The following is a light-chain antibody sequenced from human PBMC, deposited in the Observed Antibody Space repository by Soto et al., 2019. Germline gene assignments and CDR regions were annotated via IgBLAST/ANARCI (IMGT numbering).Light chain of an antibody. CDR1: NSDVTVYNY. J-gene: IGLJ1*01. CDR3: SSYSRTSSV. V-gene: IGLV2-14*03. CDR2: DVS. Sequence: QSALTQPACVSGSLGQSITISCTGTNSDVTVYNYVSWYQHHPGKAPKLMIYDVSNRPSGVSNRFSGSKSGNTASLTISGLQAEDEADYYCSSYSRTSSVFGTGTKLTVL.